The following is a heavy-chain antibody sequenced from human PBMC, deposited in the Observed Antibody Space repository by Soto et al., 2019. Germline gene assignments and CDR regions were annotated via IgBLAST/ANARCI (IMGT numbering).Heavy chain of an antibody. CDR1: GGTFSSYA. V-gene: IGHV1-69*06. CDR2: IIPIFGTA. CDR3: ARVLRSEYDFWSGYAFDI. J-gene: IGHJ3*02. D-gene: IGHD3-3*01. Sequence: QVQLVQSGAEVKKPGSSVKVSCTASGGTFSSYAISWVRQAPGQGLEWMGGIIPIFGTANYAQKFQGRVTITADKSTSTAYMELSSLRSEDTAVYYCARVLRSEYDFWSGYAFDIWGQGTMVTVSS.